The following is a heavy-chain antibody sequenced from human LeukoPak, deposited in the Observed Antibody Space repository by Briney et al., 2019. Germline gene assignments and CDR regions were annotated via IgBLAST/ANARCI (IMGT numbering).Heavy chain of an antibody. V-gene: IGHV4-61*02. CDR2: FYTGGST. Sequence: PSETLSLTCTVSGGSIGSGTYYWTWLRQPAGKGLEWIGRFYTGGSTNYNPSLRSRVSISLDMSKNQFSLKMSSVTAADTAVYYCVRVPTTADNYYMDVWGKGTTVTVSS. CDR1: GGSIGSGTYY. D-gene: IGHD4-11*01. CDR3: VRVPTTADNYYMDV. J-gene: IGHJ6*03.